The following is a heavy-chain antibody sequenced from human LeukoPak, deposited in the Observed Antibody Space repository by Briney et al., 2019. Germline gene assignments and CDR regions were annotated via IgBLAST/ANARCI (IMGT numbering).Heavy chain of an antibody. D-gene: IGHD3-10*01. CDR2: VWSDGSNN. CDR3: AKDYGSGSYAFDP. CDR1: GYN. V-gene: IGHV3-30*02. Sequence: GGSLRLSCAGSGYNMHWVRQAPGKGLEWVAFVWSDGSNNYYANSLKGRFTIYRDNSRNTLYQQMNSRRAEDTAVYYCAKDYGSGSYAFDPGGEGTLVTVSS. J-gene: IGHJ5*02.